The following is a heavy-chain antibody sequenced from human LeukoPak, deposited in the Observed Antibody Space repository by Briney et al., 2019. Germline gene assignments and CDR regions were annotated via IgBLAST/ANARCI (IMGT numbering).Heavy chain of an antibody. CDR2: INHSGST. CDR1: GGSFSGYY. D-gene: IGHD5-18*01. Sequence: KTSETLSLTCAVYGGSFSGYYWSWIRQPPGKGLEWIGEINHSGSTNYNPSLKSRVTISVDTSKNQFSLKLSSVTAADTAVYYCARGGYSYGHRFDYWGQGTLVTVSS. J-gene: IGHJ4*02. CDR3: ARGGYSYGHRFDY. V-gene: IGHV4-34*01.